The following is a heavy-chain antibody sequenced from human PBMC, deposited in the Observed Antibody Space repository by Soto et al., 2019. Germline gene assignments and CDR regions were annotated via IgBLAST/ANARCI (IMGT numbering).Heavy chain of an antibody. CDR3: ARRVPAAKNQKYYFDY. J-gene: IGHJ4*02. Sequence: VSVKVSCKASGYTFTSYGISWVRQAPGQGLEWMGWISAYNGNTNYAQKLQGRVTMTTDTSTSTAYMELRSLRSDDTAVYYCARRVPAAKNQKYYFDYWGQGTLVTVSS. V-gene: IGHV1-18*01. D-gene: IGHD2-2*01. CDR1: GYTFTSYG. CDR2: ISAYNGNT.